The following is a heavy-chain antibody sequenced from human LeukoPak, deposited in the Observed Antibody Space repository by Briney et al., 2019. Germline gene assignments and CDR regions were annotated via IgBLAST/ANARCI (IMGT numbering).Heavy chain of an antibody. CDR2: INDGNGNT. D-gene: IGHD6-13*01. V-gene: IGHV1-3*01. J-gene: IGHJ6*02. CDR3: ARSPPGQTAALSDGMDV. CDR1: GYTFTSHA. Sequence: ASVKVSCKASGYTFTSHAIHWVRQAPGQRLEWMGWINDGNGNTKYSQKFQGRVTMTRDTSTSTVYMELSSLRSEDTAVYYCARSPPGQTAALSDGMDVWGQGTTVTVSS.